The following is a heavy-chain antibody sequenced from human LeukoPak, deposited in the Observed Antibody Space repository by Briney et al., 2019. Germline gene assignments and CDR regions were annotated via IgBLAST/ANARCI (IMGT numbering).Heavy chain of an antibody. CDR2: INHSGST. J-gene: IGHJ6*02. V-gene: IGHV4-34*01. CDR1: GGSFSGYY. D-gene: IGHD3-10*01. CDR3: ASLYYYGSGSYYSGYYYYGMDV. Sequence: SETLSLTCAVYGGSFSGYYWSWIRHPPGKGLEWVGEINHSGSTNYNPSLKSRVTISVDTSKNQFSLKLSSVTAADTAVYYCASLYYYGSGSYYSGYYYYGMDVWGQGTTVTVSS.